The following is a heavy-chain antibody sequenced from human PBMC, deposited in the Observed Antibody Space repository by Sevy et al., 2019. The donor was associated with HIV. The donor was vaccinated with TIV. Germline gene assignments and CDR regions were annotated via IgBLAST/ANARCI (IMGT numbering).Heavy chain of an antibody. CDR3: ARGLSSTSYLLDAFDI. V-gene: IGHV4-59*01. CDR2: IYYSGST. CDR1: GGSISSYY. D-gene: IGHD2-15*01. J-gene: IGHJ3*02. Sequence: SETLSLTCTVSGGSISSYYWSWIRQPPGKGLEWIGYIYYSGSTNYNPSLKSRVTISVDTSKNQFSLKLSSVTAADTAVYYYARGLSSTSYLLDAFDIWGQGTMVTVSS.